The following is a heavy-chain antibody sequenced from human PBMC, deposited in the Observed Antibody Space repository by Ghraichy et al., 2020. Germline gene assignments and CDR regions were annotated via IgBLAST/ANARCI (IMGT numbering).Heavy chain of an antibody. V-gene: IGHV1-8*01. CDR2: MNPNSGNT. CDR3: ARGRYSSSWYWENYYYGMDV. CDR1: GYTFTSYD. D-gene: IGHD6-13*01. J-gene: IGHJ6*02. Sequence: ASVKVSCKASGYTFTSYDINWVRQATGQGLEWMGWMNPNSGNTGYAQKFQGRVTMTRNTSISTAYMELSSLRSEDTAVYYCARGRYSSSWYWENYYYGMDVWGQGTTVTVSS.